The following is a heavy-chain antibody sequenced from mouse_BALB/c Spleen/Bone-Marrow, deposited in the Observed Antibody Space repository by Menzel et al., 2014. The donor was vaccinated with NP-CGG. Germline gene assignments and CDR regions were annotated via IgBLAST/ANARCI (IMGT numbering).Heavy chain of an antibody. D-gene: IGHD1-1*01. CDR1: GFTFSSSG. CDR2: ISSGSSTI. CDR3: ARSISHYYGSNWYFDV. V-gene: IGHV5-17*02. Sequence: EVMLVESGGGLVQPGGSRKLSCAASGFTFSSSGMHWVRQAPEKGLEWVAYISSGSSTIYYADTVKGRFTISRDNPKNTLFLQMTSLRSEDTAMYYCARSISHYYGSNWYFDVWGAGTTVSVSS. J-gene: IGHJ1*01.